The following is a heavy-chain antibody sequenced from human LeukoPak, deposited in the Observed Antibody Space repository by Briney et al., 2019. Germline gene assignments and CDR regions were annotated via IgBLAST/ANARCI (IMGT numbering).Heavy chain of an antibody. J-gene: IGHJ4*02. D-gene: IGHD4-23*01. CDR3: AKTITPIYGGYVDY. CDR1: GFAFSSYA. V-gene: IGHV3-23*01. CDR2: ISGSGGST. Sequence: GGSLRLSCAASGFAFSSYAMSWVRQAPGKGLEWVSAISGSGGSTYYADSVKGRFTISRDNSKNTLYLQMNSLRAEDTAVYYCAKTITPIYGGYVDYWGQGTLVTVSS.